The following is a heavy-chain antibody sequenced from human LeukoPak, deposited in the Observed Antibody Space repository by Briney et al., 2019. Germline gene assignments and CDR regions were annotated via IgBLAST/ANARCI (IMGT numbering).Heavy chain of an antibody. CDR2: IYTSGST. V-gene: IGHV4-4*08. J-gene: IGHJ3*02. CDR1: GGSITNFY. D-gene: IGHD3-3*01. CDR3: ARDSGRITIFGVVTPSGAFDI. Sequence: SETLSLTCTVSGGSITNFYWSWIRQPPGKGLEYIGYIYTSGSTNYNPSLKSRVTMSVDTSKNQFSLKLSSVTAADTAVYYCARDSGRITIFGVVTPSGAFDIWGQGTMVTVSS.